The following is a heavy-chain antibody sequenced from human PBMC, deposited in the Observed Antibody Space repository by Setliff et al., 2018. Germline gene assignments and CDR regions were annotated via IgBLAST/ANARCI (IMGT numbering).Heavy chain of an antibody. Sequence: GGSLRLSCGASGFTYNNCWVSWVRQAPGKGLEWVSIINVGGTNTYYRDSVKGRFTISRDNSKSTLYLQMNSLRAEDTAIYYCAKDKDVRVDYFDYWGPGTLVTVS. V-gene: IGHV3-23*01. CDR1: GFTYNNCW. CDR3: AKDKDVRVDYFDY. CDR2: INVGGTNT. D-gene: IGHD3-10*01. J-gene: IGHJ4*02.